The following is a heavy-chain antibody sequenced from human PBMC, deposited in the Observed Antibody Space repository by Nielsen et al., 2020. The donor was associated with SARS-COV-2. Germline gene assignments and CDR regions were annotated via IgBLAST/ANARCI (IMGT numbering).Heavy chain of an antibody. V-gene: IGHV1-46*01. CDR1: GYTFTSYY. D-gene: IGHD1-14*01. Sequence: ASVKVSCKASGYTFTSYYMHWVRQAPGQGLEWMGIINPSGGSTSYAQKFQGRVTITADESTSTAYMELSSLGSEDTAVYCCARAGYKNNWFDPWGQGTLVTVSS. CDR3: ARAGYKNNWFDP. J-gene: IGHJ5*02. CDR2: INPSGGST.